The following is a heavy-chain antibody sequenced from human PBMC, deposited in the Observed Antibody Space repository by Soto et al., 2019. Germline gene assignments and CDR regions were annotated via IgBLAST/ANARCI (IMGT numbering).Heavy chain of an antibody. J-gene: IGHJ3*02. CDR2: IIPLFNVA. CDR1: GGTFSNFA. V-gene: IGHV1-69*01. CDR3: ASSVRDVLVYDYKDTEGLDI. Sequence: QVQLVQSGPEVKKPGSSVKVSCEASGGTFSNFAVNWVRQAPGQGLEWVGGIIPLFNVAKYAQKFEGRVTIVADDSTSTAYMDLRSLRVDDTAVYFYASSVRDVLVYDYKDTEGLDIWGEGTKVTVFS. D-gene: IGHD4-4*01.